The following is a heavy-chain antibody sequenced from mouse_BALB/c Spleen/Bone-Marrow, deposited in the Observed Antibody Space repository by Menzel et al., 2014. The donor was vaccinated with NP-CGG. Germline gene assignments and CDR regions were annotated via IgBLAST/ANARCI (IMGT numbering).Heavy chain of an antibody. CDR3: AREDRYEAWLAY. CDR2: IHYSGST. V-gene: IGHV3-1*02. Sequence: EVQLQQSGPDLVKPSQSLSLTCTVTGYSITSGYSCHWIRQFPGNKLEWMGYIHYSGSTDYNPSLKSRISITRDTSKNQFFLQLNSVTTEDTATYYCAREDRYEAWLAYWGQGTLVTVSA. J-gene: IGHJ3*01. CDR1: GYSITSGYS. D-gene: IGHD2-14*01.